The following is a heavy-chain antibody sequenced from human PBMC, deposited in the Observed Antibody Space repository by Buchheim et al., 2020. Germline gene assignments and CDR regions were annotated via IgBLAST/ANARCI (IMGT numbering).Heavy chain of an antibody. Sequence: QVTLRESGPALVKPPQTLTLTCTFSGFSLSTSGMCVSWIRQPPGKALEWLALIAWDDDKYYSTSLKTRLTLPKDTSKNQVALTMTNMDPVDTATYYCARIGYGNRLGGGFDAWGQGTL. D-gene: IGHD4-11*01. CDR2: IAWDDDK. V-gene: IGHV2-70*01. J-gene: IGHJ5*02. CDR1: GFSLSTSGMC. CDR3: ARIGYGNRLGGGFDA.